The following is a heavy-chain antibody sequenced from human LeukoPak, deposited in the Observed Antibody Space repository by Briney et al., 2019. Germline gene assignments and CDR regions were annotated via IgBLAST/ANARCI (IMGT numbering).Heavy chain of an antibody. V-gene: IGHV4-34*01. CDR3: ARYVVPAKGPHMGV. Sequence: ASETLSLTCAVYGGSFSGYYWSWIRQPPGKGLEWIGEINHSGSTNYNPSLKSRVTISVDTSKNQFSLKLSSVTAADTAVYYCARYVVPAKGPHMGVWGKGTTVTVSS. CDR2: INHSGST. J-gene: IGHJ6*04. D-gene: IGHD2-2*01. CDR1: GGSFSGYY.